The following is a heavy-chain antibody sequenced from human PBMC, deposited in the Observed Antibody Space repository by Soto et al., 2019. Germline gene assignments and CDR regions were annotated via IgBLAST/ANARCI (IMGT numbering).Heavy chain of an antibody. CDR1: GYTFTNHA. Sequence: QVQLLQSGNEVKEPGASVKVSCKASGYTFTNHAVNWVRQAPGQGLEWMGWISTYYGNTKFAENFQGRGTLTIDTSTSTAYMELSGLRSDDTAVYYCARRPLTNALVPAAMLPFDSWGQGSLVTVSS. J-gene: IGHJ4*02. CDR3: ARRPLTNALVPAAMLPFDS. CDR2: ISTYYGNT. V-gene: IGHV1-18*01. D-gene: IGHD2-2*01.